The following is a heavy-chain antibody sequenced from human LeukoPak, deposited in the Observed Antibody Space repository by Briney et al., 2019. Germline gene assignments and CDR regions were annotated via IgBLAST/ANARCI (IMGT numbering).Heavy chain of an antibody. J-gene: IGHJ4*02. Sequence: GASVKVSCTASGYTFTNYYIHWVRQAPGQGLEWMGRIKPNSGDTDYAQKFQGRVTMTRDTSISTAYMELSRLKFDDTALYYCARDRDYGDYLGDYWGQGILVTVTS. V-gene: IGHV1-2*06. CDR3: ARDRDYGDYLGDY. D-gene: IGHD4-17*01. CDR2: IKPNSGDT. CDR1: GYTFTNYY.